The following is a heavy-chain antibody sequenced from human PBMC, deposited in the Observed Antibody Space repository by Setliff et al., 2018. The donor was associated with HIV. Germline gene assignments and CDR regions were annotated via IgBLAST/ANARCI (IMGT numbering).Heavy chain of an antibody. CDR2: IWYDGSKK. V-gene: IGHV3-33*01. J-gene: IGHJ6*04. CDR1: GFTFSSHG. CDR3: ARDTWYYSAKHLDV. D-gene: IGHD3-10*01. Sequence: GGSLRLSCAASGFTFSSHGMRWVRRAPGKGLECVANIWYDGSKKYYADSVKGRFTISRDNSENTLYLEMNNLRAEDTAVYYCARDTWYYSAKHLDVWGKGTTVTVSS.